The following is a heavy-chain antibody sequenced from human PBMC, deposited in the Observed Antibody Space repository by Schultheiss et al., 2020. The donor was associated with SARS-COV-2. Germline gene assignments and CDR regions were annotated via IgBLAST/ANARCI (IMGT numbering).Heavy chain of an antibody. CDR2: IYYSGST. V-gene: IGHV4-4*07. Sequence: GSLRLSCTVSGGSISSYYWSWIRQPAGKGLEWIGSIYYSGSTYYNPSLKSRVTISVDTSKNQFSLKLSSVTAADTAVYYCAREYYDFWSGTLSPMYNWFDPWGQGTLVTVSS. CDR1: GGSISSYY. D-gene: IGHD3-3*01. CDR3: AREYYDFWSGTLSPMYNWFDP. J-gene: IGHJ5*02.